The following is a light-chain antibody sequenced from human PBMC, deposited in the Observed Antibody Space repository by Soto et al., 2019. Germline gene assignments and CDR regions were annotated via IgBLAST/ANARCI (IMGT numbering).Light chain of an antibody. CDR2: GAS. CDR3: QQSYNTPPLT. CDR1: QSISTS. J-gene: IGKJ1*01. Sequence: IQMTQSPSSLSASLGDRVTITCRASQSISTSLNWYQQKPGKAPKLLIYGASSLQSGVPSRFSGSGSGTDFTLTISSLQPEDFATYYCQQSYNTPPLTFGQGTKVEIK. V-gene: IGKV1-39*01.